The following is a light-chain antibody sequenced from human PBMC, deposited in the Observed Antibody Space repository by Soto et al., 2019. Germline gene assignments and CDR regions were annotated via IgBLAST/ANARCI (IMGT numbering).Light chain of an antibody. CDR2: DVS. J-gene: IGLJ2*01. V-gene: IGLV2-8*01. Sequence: QSALTQPPSASGSPGQSVTISCTGTSSDVGGHNYVSWYQQHPGKAPKLMISDVSKRPSGVPDRFSGSKSGNTASLTVSGLQPEDEADYYCSSLAGSNNVLFGGGTKLTVL. CDR1: SSDVGGHNY. CDR3: SSLAGSNNVL.